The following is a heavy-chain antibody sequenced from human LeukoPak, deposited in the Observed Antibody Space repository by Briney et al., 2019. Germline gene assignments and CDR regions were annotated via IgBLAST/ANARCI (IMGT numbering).Heavy chain of an antibody. CDR2: INPSGGST. CDR3: AREYQTPGYYYGMDV. CDR1: GYTFTSYY. D-gene: IGHD2-2*01. Sequence: ASVKVSCKASGYTFTSYYMHWVRQAPGQGREWMGIINPSGGSTSYAQKFQGRVTMTRDTSTSTVYMELSSLRSEDTAVYYCAREYQTPGYYYGMDVWGQGTTVTVSS. J-gene: IGHJ6*02. V-gene: IGHV1-46*01.